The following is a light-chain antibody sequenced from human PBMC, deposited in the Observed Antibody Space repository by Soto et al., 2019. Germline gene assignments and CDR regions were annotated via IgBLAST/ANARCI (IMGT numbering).Light chain of an antibody. Sequence: DIQMTQSPSSLSASVGDRVIITCRASQDINNYLAWYQQKPGKLPKLLIYAASSLQSGVPSRFSGRGSGTDFTLTISSRQPEDVATCYCQKYCSVPPTFGPGTKVDIK. CDR3: QKYCSVPPT. V-gene: IGKV1-27*01. J-gene: IGKJ3*01. CDR2: AAS. CDR1: QDINNY.